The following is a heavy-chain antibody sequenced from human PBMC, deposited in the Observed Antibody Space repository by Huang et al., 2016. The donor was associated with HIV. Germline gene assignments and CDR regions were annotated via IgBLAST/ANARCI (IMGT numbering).Heavy chain of an antibody. CDR2: IRYDGNNY. CDR3: AKDLTYTFGRHFDY. Sequence: QVQLVESGGGVVQPGGSLRLSCTASGFTFGSFGMHWVRQAPGKGLEWVAFIRYDGNNYYYADSVRGRFTISIDNSKDTLYLQMNRLRPDDSAVYYCAKDLTYTFGRHFDYWGRGTLVTVSS. CDR1: GFTFGSFG. V-gene: IGHV3-30*02. J-gene: IGHJ4*02. D-gene: IGHD3-3*01.